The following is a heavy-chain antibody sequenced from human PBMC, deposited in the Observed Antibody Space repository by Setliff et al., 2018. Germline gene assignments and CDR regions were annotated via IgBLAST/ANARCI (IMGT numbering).Heavy chain of an antibody. CDR2: ISGSAQTT. V-gene: IGHV3-23*01. D-gene: IGHD3-22*01. Sequence: GGSLRLSCAASGFTFSSYAITWVRQAPGKGLEWVSMISGSAQTTYYADSVKGRFTISRDNSKNTVYLEMNSLRAEDTAVYYCAKGVGLDYYDRVDYWGQGTLVTVSS. CDR3: AKGVGLDYYDRVDY. CDR1: GFTFSSYA. J-gene: IGHJ4*02.